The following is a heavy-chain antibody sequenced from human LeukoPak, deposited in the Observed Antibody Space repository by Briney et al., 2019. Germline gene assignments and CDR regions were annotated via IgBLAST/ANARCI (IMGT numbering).Heavy chain of an antibody. CDR3: AKDRKSYAYVKGFDY. V-gene: IGHV3-23*01. CDR1: GFTFSSYA. D-gene: IGHD2-2*01. Sequence: GGSLRLSCAASGFTFSSYAMSWVRQAPGKGLEWVSAISGSGGSTYYADSVKGRFTISRDNSKNTLYLQMDSLRAEDTAVYYCAKDRKSYAYVKGFDYWGQGTLVTVSS. J-gene: IGHJ4*02. CDR2: ISGSGGST.